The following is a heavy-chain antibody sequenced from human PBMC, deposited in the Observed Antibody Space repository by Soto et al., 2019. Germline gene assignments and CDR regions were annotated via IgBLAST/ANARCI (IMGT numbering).Heavy chain of an antibody. CDR2: IYYSGST. V-gene: IGHV4-31*03. D-gene: IGHD1-26*01. CDR1: GGSISSGGYY. CDR3: ATAVSGHYYFDY. Sequence: PSETLSLTCTVSGGSISSGGYYWSWIRQHPGKGLEWIGYIYYSGSTYYNPSLKSRVTISVDTSKNQFSLKLSSVTAADTAVYYCATAVSGHYYFDYWGQGTLVTVSS. J-gene: IGHJ4*02.